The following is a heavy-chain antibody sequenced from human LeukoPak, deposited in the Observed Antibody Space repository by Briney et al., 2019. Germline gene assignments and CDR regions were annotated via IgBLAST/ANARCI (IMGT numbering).Heavy chain of an antibody. Sequence: GGSLRLSCAASGFTFSSYSMNWVRQAPGKGLEWVSVIYSGGSINYADSVKGRFTISRDNSKNTLFLQMNSLTAEDTAVYYCAKDDDWGRYKHWGQGTLVTVSS. J-gene: IGHJ1*01. V-gene: IGHV3-66*01. CDR3: AKDDDWGRYKH. CDR2: IYSGGSI. D-gene: IGHD3-16*01. CDR1: GFTFSSYS.